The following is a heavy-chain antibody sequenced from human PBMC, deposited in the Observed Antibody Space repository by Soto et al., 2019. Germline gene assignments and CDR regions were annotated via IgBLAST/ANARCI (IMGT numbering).Heavy chain of an antibody. V-gene: IGHV1-69*13. J-gene: IGHJ4*02. CDR3: ARDRDGGNSDY. D-gene: IGHD2-21*02. Sequence: ETSVKVSCKASGGTLSSYAISWVRQAPGQGLEWMGGIIPILGTANYAQKFQGRVTITADESTSTAYMELSSLRSEDTAVYYCARDRDGGNSDYWGQGTLVTVSS. CDR2: IIPILGTA. CDR1: GGTLSSYA.